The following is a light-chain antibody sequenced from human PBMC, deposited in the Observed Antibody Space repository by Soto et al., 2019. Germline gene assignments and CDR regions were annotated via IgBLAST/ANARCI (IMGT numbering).Light chain of an antibody. CDR2: DVS. CDR3: SSYTSSSTLV. CDR1: SSDVGGYHY. J-gene: IGLJ2*01. Sequence: QSALTQPASVSGSPGQSFTISCTGTSSDVGGYHYVSWHQQHPGKAPKLMIYDVSNRPSGVSNRFSGSKSGNTASLTISGLQAEDEADYYCSSYTSSSTLVFGGGTQLTVL. V-gene: IGLV2-14*01.